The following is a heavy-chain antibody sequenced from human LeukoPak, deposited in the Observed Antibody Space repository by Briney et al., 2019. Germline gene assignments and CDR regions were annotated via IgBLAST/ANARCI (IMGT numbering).Heavy chain of an antibody. D-gene: IGHD4/OR15-4a*01. V-gene: IGHV3-21*01. J-gene: IGHJ4*02. Sequence: PGGSLRLSCAASGFSFSSYRMNWVRQAPGKGLEWVSSVSNSGDYIHYADSVKGRFTISRDNAKNSLYLQMNSLRAEDTAVYYCARDMVLFDYWGQGTLVTVSS. CDR2: VSNSGDYI. CDR1: GFSFSSYR. CDR3: ARDMVLFDY.